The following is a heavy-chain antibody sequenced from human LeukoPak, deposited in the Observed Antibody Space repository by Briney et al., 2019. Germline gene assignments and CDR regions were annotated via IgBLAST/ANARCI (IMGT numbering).Heavy chain of an antibody. V-gene: IGHV4-39*01. CDR3: ARYQGAVAGNYFDY. CDR2: IFYSGST. J-gene: IGHJ4*02. D-gene: IGHD6-19*01. CDR1: GGSISSSSYC. Sequence: SETLSLTCTVSGGSISSSSYCWGWIRQPPGKGLEWIGSIFYSGSTYYNPSLQSRVTISVDTSKNQFSLKLSSVTATDTAVYYCARYQGAVAGNYFDYWGQGTLVTVSS.